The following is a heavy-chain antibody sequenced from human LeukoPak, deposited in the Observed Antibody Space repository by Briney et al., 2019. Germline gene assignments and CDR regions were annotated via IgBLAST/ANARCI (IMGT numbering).Heavy chain of an antibody. CDR2: ISSSSSTI. V-gene: IGHV3-48*01. CDR1: GFTFSSYS. Sequence: PGGSLRLSCAASGFTFSSYSMNWVRQAPGKGLEWVSYISSSSSTIYYADSVKGRFTISRDNAKNSLYLQMTSLRAEDTALYYCAKDATAVPGTVYMDVWGKGTTVTISS. J-gene: IGHJ6*03. CDR3: AKDATAVPGTVYMDV. D-gene: IGHD2-2*01.